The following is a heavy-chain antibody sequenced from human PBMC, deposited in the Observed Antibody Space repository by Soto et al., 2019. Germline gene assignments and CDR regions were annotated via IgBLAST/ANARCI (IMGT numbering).Heavy chain of an antibody. CDR1: GFTFSSYS. CDR2: ISSSSSYI. V-gene: IGHV3-21*01. D-gene: IGHD3-9*01. Sequence: GGSLRLSCAASGFTFSSYSMNWVRQAPGKGLEWVSSISSSSSYIYYADSVKGRFTISRDNAKNSLYLQMNSLRAEDTAVYYCARKYSDILTGYPDYWGQGTLVTVSS. CDR3: ARKYSDILTGYPDY. J-gene: IGHJ4*02.